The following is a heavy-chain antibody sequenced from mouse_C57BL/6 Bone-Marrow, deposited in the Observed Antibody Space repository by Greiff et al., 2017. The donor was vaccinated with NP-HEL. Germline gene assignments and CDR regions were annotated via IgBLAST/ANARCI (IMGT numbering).Heavy chain of an antibody. CDR2: IYPGDGDT. V-gene: IGHV1-80*01. J-gene: IGHJ3*01. CDR3: ARGPYDGYYGGFAY. Sequence: VKLMESGAELVKPGASVKISCKASGYAFSSYWMNWVKQRPGKGLEWIGQIYPGDGDTNYNGKFKGKATLTADKSSSTAYMQLSSLTSEDSAVYFCARGPYDGYYGGFAYWGQGTLVTVSA. CDR1: GYAFSSYW. D-gene: IGHD2-3*01.